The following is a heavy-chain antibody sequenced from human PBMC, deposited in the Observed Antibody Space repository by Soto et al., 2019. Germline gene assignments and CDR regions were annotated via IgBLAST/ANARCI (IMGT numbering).Heavy chain of an antibody. CDR2: ISAYNGNT. CDR1: GYTFTSYG. V-gene: IGHV1-18*01. Sequence: ASVKVSCKASGYTFTSYGISWVRQAPGQGLEWMGWISAYNGNTNYAQKLQGRVTMTTDTSTSTAYMELRSLRSDDTAVYYCARDQGYSGYDSGAILAFDIWGQGTMVTVSS. J-gene: IGHJ3*02. CDR3: ARDQGYSGYDSGAILAFDI. D-gene: IGHD5-12*01.